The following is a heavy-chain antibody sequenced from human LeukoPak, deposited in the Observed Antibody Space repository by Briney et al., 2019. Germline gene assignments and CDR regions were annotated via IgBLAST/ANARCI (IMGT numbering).Heavy chain of an antibody. Sequence: GGSLRLSCAASGFTFDDYAMHWVRQAPGKGLEWVSLISWDGGNIYYADSMKGRFTISRDNSKNSLYLQMDSLRAEDSAFYYCAKAAIRYTTRWNNFDYWGQGTLVTVSS. J-gene: IGHJ4*02. CDR2: ISWDGGNI. D-gene: IGHD2-2*02. CDR3: AKAAIRYTTRWNNFDY. V-gene: IGHV3-43D*03. CDR1: GFTFDDYA.